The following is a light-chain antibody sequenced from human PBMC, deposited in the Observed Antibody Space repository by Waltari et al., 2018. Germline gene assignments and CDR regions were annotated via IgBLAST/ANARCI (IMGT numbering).Light chain of an antibody. V-gene: IGKV1-39*01. CDR2: GTF. Sequence: DVQMTKSPSSVSAYAGDRVDITCRTSQNIGSSLNWYQQKPGKAPKLLISGTFTFQNGVPSRFSGGGSGTDFTLTISSLQPEDSATYYCHQSFISPPTFGPGT. CDR3: HQSFISPPT. CDR1: QNIGSS. J-gene: IGKJ3*01.